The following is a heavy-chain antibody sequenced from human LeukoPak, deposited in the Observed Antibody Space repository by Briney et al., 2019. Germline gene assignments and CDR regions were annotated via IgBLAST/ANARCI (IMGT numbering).Heavy chain of an antibody. CDR1: GGLISSYY. D-gene: IGHD7-27*01. CDR3: ARPSKGQNWDFNY. CDR2: IYYSGST. V-gene: IGHV4-59*08. Sequence: SETLSLTCTVSGGLISSYYWSWIRQPPGKGLEWIGYIYYSGSTNYNPSLNSRVTISVDTSKNQFSLKLSSVTAEDTAVYYRARPSKGQNWDFNYWGQGTLVTVSS. J-gene: IGHJ4*02.